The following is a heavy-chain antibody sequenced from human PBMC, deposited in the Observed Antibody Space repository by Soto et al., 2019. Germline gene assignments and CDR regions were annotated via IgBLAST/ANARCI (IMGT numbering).Heavy chain of an antibody. Sequence: QVQLVQSGAEVKKPGASVKVSCKASGYTFTSYGITWVRQAPGQGLEWMGWSSGYNGDIKYAQKFQGRVTMTADTSTSTAYMELRSLRSDDTAIYFCARDGPLISARNRFDPWGQETLVTVSS. D-gene: IGHD6-6*01. J-gene: IGHJ5*02. CDR1: GYTFTSYG. CDR2: SSGYNGDI. V-gene: IGHV1-18*01. CDR3: ARDGPLISARNRFDP.